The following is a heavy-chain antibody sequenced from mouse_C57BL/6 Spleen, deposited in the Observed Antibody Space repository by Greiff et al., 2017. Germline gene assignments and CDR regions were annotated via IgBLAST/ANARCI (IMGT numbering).Heavy chain of an antibody. CDR2: ISYSGST. V-gene: IGHV3-1*01. CDR3: AGGDGGYYGYFDV. D-gene: IGHD1-1*02. Sequence: VQLKQSGPGMVKPSQSLSLTCTVSGYSITSGYDWHWIRHFPGNKLEWMGYISYSGSTNYKPSLKSRISITHDTSKNHVFLKLNSVTTEDTATXYCAGGDGGYYGYFDVWGTGTTVTVSS. CDR1: GYSITSGYD. J-gene: IGHJ1*03.